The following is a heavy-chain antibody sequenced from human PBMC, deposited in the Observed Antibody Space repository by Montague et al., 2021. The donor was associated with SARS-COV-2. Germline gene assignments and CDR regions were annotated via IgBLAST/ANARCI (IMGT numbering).Heavy chain of an antibody. D-gene: IGHD1-14*01. J-gene: IGHJ6*02. Sequence: SETLSLTCTVSGGSISAYYWSWIRQPPRKGLEWIAYMYNSRSSNYNPSLKSRVSISVDTSKSQFSLQLTSVTAADTAVYYCAREGIPTPGAEWKILHYHGMDVWGQGTTVTVSS. CDR2: MYNSRSS. CDR1: GGSISAYY. V-gene: IGHV4-59*13. CDR3: AREGIPTPGAEWKILHYHGMDV.